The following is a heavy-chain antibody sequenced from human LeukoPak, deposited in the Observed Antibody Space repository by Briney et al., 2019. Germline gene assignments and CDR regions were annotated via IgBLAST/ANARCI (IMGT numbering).Heavy chain of an antibody. Sequence: PGGSLRLSCAASGFTFSSYAMHWVRQAPGKGLEWVAVISYDGSNKYYADPVKGRFTISRDNSKNTLYLQMNSLRAEDTAVYYCARGLQLLMYGMDVWGQGTTVTVSS. J-gene: IGHJ6*02. CDR1: GFTFSSYA. CDR3: ARGLQLLMYGMDV. D-gene: IGHD2-2*01. CDR2: ISYDGSNK. V-gene: IGHV3-30-3*01.